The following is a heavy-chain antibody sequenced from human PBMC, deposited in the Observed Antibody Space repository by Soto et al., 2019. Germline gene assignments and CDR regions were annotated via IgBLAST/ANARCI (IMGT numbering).Heavy chain of an antibody. CDR2: INPNSGGT. Sequence: VKVSCKASGYTFTGYYMHWVRQAPGQGLEWMGWINPNSGGTNYAQKFQGWVTMTRDTSISTAYMELSRLRSDDTAVYYCATAFSKNYYYYGMDVWGQGTTVTVSS. V-gene: IGHV1-2*04. CDR1: GYTFTGYY. J-gene: IGHJ6*02. D-gene: IGHD2-2*01. CDR3: ATAFSKNYYYYGMDV.